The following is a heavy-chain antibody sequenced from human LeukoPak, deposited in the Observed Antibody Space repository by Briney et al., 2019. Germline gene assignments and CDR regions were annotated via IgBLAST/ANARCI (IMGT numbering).Heavy chain of an antibody. CDR3: ARGSRWELPLDY. J-gene: IGHJ4*02. CDR2: INHSGST. Sequence: SETLSLTCAVYGGSFSGYYWSWIRQSPGKGLEWIGEINHSGSTNYNPSLKSRVTISLDTSKNQFSLKLSSVTAADTAVYYCARGSRWELPLDYLGQGTLVTVSS. CDR1: GGSFSGYY. V-gene: IGHV4-34*01. D-gene: IGHD1-26*01.